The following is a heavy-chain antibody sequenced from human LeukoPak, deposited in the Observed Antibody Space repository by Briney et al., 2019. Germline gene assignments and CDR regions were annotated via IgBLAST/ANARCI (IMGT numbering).Heavy chain of an antibody. V-gene: IGHV3-74*01. D-gene: IGHD6-19*01. J-gene: IGHJ4*02. CDR1: GFTFSSYW. Sequence: GGSLRLSCAASGFTFSSYWMHWVRQAPGKGLVWVSRINSDGSSTSYADSVKGRFTISRDNAKNTLYLQMNSLRAEDTAAYYCARVRYSSGWSFDYWGQGTLVTVSS. CDR2: INSDGSST. CDR3: ARVRYSSGWSFDY.